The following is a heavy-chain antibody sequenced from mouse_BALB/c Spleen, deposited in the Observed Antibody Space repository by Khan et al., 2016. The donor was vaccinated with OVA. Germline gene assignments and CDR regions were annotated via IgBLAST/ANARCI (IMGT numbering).Heavy chain of an antibody. J-gene: IGHJ3*01. V-gene: IGHV1S81*02. D-gene: IGHD2-2*01. CDR2: INPNDGGT. CDR3: IRSGYGSFAY. Sequence: QVQLKESGAELVKPGASVKLSCKASGYTFSSYYMYWVKQRPGQGLEWIGEINPNDGGTNFNDKFKSKATLTVDKSSSTAYIQLSSLTSEDSAVYCCIRSGYGSFAYWGQGTLVTVSA. CDR1: GYTFSSYY.